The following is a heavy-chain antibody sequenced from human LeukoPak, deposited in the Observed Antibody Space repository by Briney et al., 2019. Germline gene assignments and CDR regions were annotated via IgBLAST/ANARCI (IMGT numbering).Heavy chain of an antibody. CDR1: GYTFTSYG. J-gene: IGHJ4*02. V-gene: IGHV1-18*03. CDR2: ISAYNGNT. D-gene: IGHD3-10*01. Sequence: ASVKVSCKASGYTFTSYGISWVRQAPGQGLEWMGWISAYNGNTNYAQKLQGRVTITRDTSASTAYMELSSLRSEDMAVYYCARDRGGSGDFDYWGQGTLVTVSS. CDR3: ARDRGGSGDFDY.